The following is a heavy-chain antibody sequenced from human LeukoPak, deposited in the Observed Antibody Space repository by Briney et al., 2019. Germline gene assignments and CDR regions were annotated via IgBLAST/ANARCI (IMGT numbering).Heavy chain of an antibody. Sequence: SETLSLTCTVSGGSISSSSYYWGWIRQPPGKGLEWIGSIYYSGSTYYNPSLKSRVTISVDTSKNQFSLKLSSVTAADTAVYYCARAKRITMVRGQLFDYWGQGTLVTVSS. CDR1: GGSISSSSYY. V-gene: IGHV4-39*01. CDR3: ARAKRITMVRGQLFDY. CDR2: IYYSGST. D-gene: IGHD3-10*01. J-gene: IGHJ4*02.